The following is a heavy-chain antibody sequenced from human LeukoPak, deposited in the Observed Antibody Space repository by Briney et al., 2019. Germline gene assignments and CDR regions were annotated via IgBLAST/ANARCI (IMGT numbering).Heavy chain of an antibody. Sequence: PGGSLRLSCAASGFTLSSYWMSWVRQAPGKGLEWVANIKQDGSEKYYVDSVKGRFTISRDNGKNSLYLQMNSLRADDTAVYYCARDTLGEGEDANYAVYYFDYWGQGTVVTVSS. V-gene: IGHV3-7*01. CDR1: GFTLSSYW. CDR3: ARDTLGEGEDANYAVYYFDY. J-gene: IGHJ4*02. D-gene: IGHD4/OR15-4a*01. CDR2: IKQDGSEK.